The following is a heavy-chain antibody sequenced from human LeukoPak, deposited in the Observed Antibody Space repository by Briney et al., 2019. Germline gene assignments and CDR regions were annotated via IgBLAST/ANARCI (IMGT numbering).Heavy chain of an antibody. Sequence: ASETVSCKASGYTFTSYGINWVRQAAGQGLEWMGWMNPNSGNTDYAQKFQGRVTITRNTSISTAYMELSSLRSEDTAVYYCASRGLLRYFNWLPTRYYYYYGMDVWGQQTTVTDSS. D-gene: IGHD3-9*01. V-gene: IGHV1-8*01. CDR3: ASRGLLRYFNWLPTRYYYYYGMDV. CDR1: GYTFTSYG. CDR2: MNPNSGNT. J-gene: IGHJ6*02.